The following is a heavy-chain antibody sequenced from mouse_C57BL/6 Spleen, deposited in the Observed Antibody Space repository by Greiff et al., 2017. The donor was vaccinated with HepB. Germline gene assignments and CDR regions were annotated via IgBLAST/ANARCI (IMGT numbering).Heavy chain of an antibody. CDR1: GYTFTSYW. V-gene: IGHV1-50*01. Sequence: QVQLQQSGAELVKPGASVKLSCKASGYTFTSYWMQWVNQRPGQGLEWIGEIDPSDSYTNYNQKFKGKATLTVDTSSSTAYMQLSSLTSEDSAVYYCARGIYYGNHGAWFAYWGQGTLVTVSA. CDR3: ARGIYYGNHGAWFAY. D-gene: IGHD2-1*01. J-gene: IGHJ3*01. CDR2: IDPSDSYT.